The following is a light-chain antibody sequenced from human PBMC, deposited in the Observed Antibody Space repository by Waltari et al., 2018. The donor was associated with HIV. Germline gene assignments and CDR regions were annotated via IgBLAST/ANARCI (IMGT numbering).Light chain of an antibody. J-gene: IGKJ5*01. CDR1: PSLLNSNGFNY. CDR3: MQALQTPLIT. V-gene: IGKV2-28*01. CDR2: LGS. Sequence: IVMTQSPLSLPVPPGEPASISCRSSPSLLNSNGFNYLDWYLQKPGQSPQLLIYLGSNRASGVPDRFSGSGSGTDFTLKISRVEAEDVGVYYCMQALQTPLITFGQGTRLEIK.